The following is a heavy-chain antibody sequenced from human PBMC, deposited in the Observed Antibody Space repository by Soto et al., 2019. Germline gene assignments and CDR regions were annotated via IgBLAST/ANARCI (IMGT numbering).Heavy chain of an antibody. V-gene: IGHV3-30-3*01. J-gene: IGHJ6*02. Sequence: QVQLVESGGGVVKPGRSLTLSCAASGFPFTSYAIHLVRQAPGKGQEWVEVISHDGGIKHYADSVKGRFTISRDNSKNTLYLRMNSLGDEDTAVYHRVRGHAALDVWGQGTTVTVAS. CDR1: GFPFTSYA. CDR3: VRGHAALDV. CDR2: ISHDGGIK.